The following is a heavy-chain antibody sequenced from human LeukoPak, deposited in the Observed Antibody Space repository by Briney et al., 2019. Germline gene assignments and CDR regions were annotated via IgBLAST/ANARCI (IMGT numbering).Heavy chain of an antibody. V-gene: IGHV1-46*01. D-gene: IGHD3-10*01. CDR3: ARVRLWFGEFNAFDI. Sequence: GASVKVSCKGSGYSFTTYYIHWVRRAPGQGPEWMGIINPGDGSTNYAQKFQGRVTMTRDTSTSTVYMELSSLRSEDTAVYYCARVRLWFGEFNAFDIWGQGTMVTVSS. CDR1: GYSFTTYY. J-gene: IGHJ3*02. CDR2: INPGDGST.